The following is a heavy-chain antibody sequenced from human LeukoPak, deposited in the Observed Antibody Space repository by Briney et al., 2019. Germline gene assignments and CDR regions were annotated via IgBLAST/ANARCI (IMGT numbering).Heavy chain of an antibody. J-gene: IGHJ4*02. Sequence: GGSLRLCCAASGFTFSSYWMSWVRQAPGKGLEWVANIKQDGSEKYYVDSVKGRFTISRDNAKNSLYLQMNSLRAEDTAVYYCARDLYRIVVVPHYFDYWGQGTLVTVSS. CDR3: ARDLYRIVVVPHYFDY. V-gene: IGHV3-7*01. CDR1: GFTFSSYW. CDR2: IKQDGSEK. D-gene: IGHD3-22*01.